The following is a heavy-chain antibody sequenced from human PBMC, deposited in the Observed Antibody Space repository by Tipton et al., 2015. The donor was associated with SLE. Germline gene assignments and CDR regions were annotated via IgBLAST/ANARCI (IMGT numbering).Heavy chain of an antibody. J-gene: IGHJ5*02. CDR3: ARFQRGPRGWFDP. V-gene: IGHV3-11*06. Sequence: GSLRLPCAASGFTFSDSYMSWIRQAPGKGLEWVSYLSSSSSYTNYADSAKGRFTISRDNAKNSLYLQMNSLRAEDTAVYYCARFQRGPRGWFDPWGQGTLVTVSS. D-gene: IGHD3-10*01. CDR2: LSSSSSYT. CDR1: GFTFSDSY.